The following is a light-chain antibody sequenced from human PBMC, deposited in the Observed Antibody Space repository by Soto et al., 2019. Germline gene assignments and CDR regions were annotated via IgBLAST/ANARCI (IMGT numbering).Light chain of an antibody. J-gene: IGLJ1*01. CDR2: EGS. CDR1: SSDVGSYNL. V-gene: IGLV2-14*02. Sequence: QSVLTQPASVSGSPGQSITISCTGTSSDVGSYNLVSWYQQHPGKAPKLMIYEGSKRPSGVSNRFSGSKSGNTASLTISGLQAEDEADYYCSSYTTSSTPSYVFGTGTKLTVL. CDR3: SSYTTSSTPSYV.